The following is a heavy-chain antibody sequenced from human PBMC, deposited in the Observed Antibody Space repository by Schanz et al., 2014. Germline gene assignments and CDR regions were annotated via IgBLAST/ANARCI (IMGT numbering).Heavy chain of an antibody. CDR1: GYTFTSYD. CDR3: ASGRTFDY. J-gene: IGHJ4*02. CDR2: MNPNSGNP. Sequence: QVQLVQSGAEVKQPGSSVKVSCKASGYTFTSYDINWVRQAPGQGLEWLGWMNPNSGNPGFAKKFRGRVTMTRNTSMSTAYIELHILTSEDTAVYYCASGRTFDYWGQGTLVTVSS. V-gene: IGHV1-8*01.